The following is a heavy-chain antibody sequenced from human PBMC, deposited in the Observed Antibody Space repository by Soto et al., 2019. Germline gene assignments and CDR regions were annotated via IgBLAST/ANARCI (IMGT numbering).Heavy chain of an antibody. CDR3: ARDWGCSSTSCDTRYYYYGMDV. V-gene: IGHV4-4*07. D-gene: IGHD2-2*02. Sequence: SETLSLTCTVSGGSISSYYWSWIRQPAGKGLEWIGRIYTSGSTNYNPSLKSRVTMSVDTSKNQFSLKLSSVTAADTAVYYCARDWGCSSTSCDTRYYYYGMDVWGQGTTVTVSS. CDR2: IYTSGST. J-gene: IGHJ6*02. CDR1: GGSISSYY.